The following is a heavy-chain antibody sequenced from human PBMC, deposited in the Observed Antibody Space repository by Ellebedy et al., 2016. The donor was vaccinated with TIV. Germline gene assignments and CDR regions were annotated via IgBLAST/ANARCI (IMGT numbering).Heavy chain of an antibody. CDR1: GFTFSSYW. CDR3: ARRYFDL. V-gene: IGHV3-7*04. Sequence: GGSLRLXXVASGFTFSSYWMHWVRQTPGKGLEWVANIKQDGSANYYVDSVKGRFTISRDNAKNSLYLQMNSLRAEDTAVYYCARRYFDLWGRGTLVTVSS. J-gene: IGHJ2*01. CDR2: IKQDGSAN.